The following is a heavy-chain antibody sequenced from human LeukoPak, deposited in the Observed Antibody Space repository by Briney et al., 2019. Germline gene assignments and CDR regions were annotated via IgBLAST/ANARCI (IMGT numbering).Heavy chain of an antibody. CDR3: CGGDSTNAFDI. Sequence: GESLKISCKGSGYRFTSYWIGWVRQVPGKGLEWMGIIYPSDSDIRYSPSFQGQVTISADKSITTAYLQWRSLKASDTAMYYCCGGDSTNAFDIWGQGTMVTVSS. V-gene: IGHV5-51*01. D-gene: IGHD2-2*01. CDR1: GYRFTSYW. CDR2: IYPSDSDI. J-gene: IGHJ3*02.